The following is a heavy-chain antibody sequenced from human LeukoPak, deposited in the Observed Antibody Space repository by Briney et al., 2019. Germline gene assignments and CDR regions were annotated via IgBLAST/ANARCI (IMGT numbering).Heavy chain of an antibody. J-gene: IGHJ4*02. Sequence: GGSLRRSCAASGFTFSSYALSWVRQAPGKGLEWVSTISGSGDNTYYADSVKGRFTISRDNSKNTLYLQMNSLRAEDTAVYYCAKRIVGASYYFDYWGQGTLVTVSS. CDR2: ISGSGDNT. CDR1: GFTFSSYA. V-gene: IGHV3-23*01. D-gene: IGHD1-26*01. CDR3: AKRIVGASYYFDY.